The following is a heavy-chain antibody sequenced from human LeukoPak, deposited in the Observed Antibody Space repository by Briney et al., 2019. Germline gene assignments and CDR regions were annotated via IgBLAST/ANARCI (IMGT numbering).Heavy chain of an antibody. J-gene: IGHJ4*02. CDR3: ARGERPGCDY. CDR1: GGSITSYY. D-gene: IGHD6-6*01. V-gene: IGHV4-59*01. Sequence: SETLSLTCTVSGGSITSYYWSWIRQPPGKGLEWIGYISYSRSTNYNPSLKSRATMSLDTSKNQFSLNLSSVTAADTAVYYCARGERPGCDYWGQRTLVTVSS. CDR2: ISYSRST.